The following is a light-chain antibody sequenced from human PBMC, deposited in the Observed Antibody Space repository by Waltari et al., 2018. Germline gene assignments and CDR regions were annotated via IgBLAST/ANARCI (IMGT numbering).Light chain of an antibody. Sequence: DIHMTQSPSSLSAPVGDRVTITCQASQDIKESLNWFHQKPGKAPEDLIFDASNSQTGAPPRFSGSGSGTDFTFTISSLQPEDMGTYYCQQYHSVPLTFGGGTKVEIK. CDR3: QQYHSVPLT. V-gene: IGKV1-33*01. CDR2: DAS. CDR1: QDIKES. J-gene: IGKJ4*01.